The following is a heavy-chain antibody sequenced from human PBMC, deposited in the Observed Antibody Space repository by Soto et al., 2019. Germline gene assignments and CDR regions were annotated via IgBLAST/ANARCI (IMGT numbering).Heavy chain of an antibody. CDR3: AKVLGADTHIGRPDV. Sequence: GGSLRLSCAASGFTFSSYGMHWVRQAPGKGLEWVAVISYDGSNKYYADSVKGRFTISRDNSKNTLYLQMNSLRAEDTAVYYCAKVLGADTHIGRPDVWGKXTTVTVSS. CDR1: GFTFSSYG. D-gene: IGHD2-15*01. V-gene: IGHV3-30*18. J-gene: IGHJ6*04. CDR2: ISYDGSNK.